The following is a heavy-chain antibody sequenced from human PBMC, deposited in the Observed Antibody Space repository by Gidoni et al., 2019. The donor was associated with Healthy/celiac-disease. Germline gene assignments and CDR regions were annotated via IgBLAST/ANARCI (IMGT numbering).Heavy chain of an antibody. CDR1: GGTFSSSA. CDR2: FIPIFGTA. J-gene: IGHJ6*02. Sequence: QVQLVQSGAEVKKPGSSVKVSCKASGGTFSSSAISWVRQAPGQGLEWMGGFIPIFGTANYAQKFQGRVTITADKSTSTAYMELSSLRSEDTAVYYCARGGITMIVNLYYYGMDVWGQGTTVTVSS. V-gene: IGHV1-69*06. D-gene: IGHD3-22*01. CDR3: ARGGITMIVNLYYYGMDV.